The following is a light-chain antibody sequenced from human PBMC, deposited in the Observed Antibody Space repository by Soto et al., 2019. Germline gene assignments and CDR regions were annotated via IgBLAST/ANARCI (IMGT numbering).Light chain of an antibody. J-gene: IGKJ3*01. CDR3: QQRS. CDR2: DAS. Sequence: EIVLTQSPATLSLSPGERATLSCRASQSVSSYLAWYQQKPGQAPRLLIYDASNRATGIPARFSGSGSGTDFTLTISILEPEDFAVYYCQQRSFGPGTKVDMK. V-gene: IGKV3-11*01. CDR1: QSVSSY.